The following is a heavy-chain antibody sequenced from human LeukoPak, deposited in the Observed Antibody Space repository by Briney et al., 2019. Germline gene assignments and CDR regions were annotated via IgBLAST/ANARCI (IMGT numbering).Heavy chain of an antibody. CDR3: AKSNGYGLVDI. V-gene: IGHV6-1*01. CDR1: GDIFSRNTAG. CDR2: TYYRSKLYF. J-gene: IGHJ3*02. Sequence: KPSQTLSLTCAISGDIFSRNTAGWNWIRQSPSRGLEWLGRTYYRSKLYFDFAPSVRNRITINPDTSRNQFSLKLTSVTAADTAVYYCAKSNGYGLVDIWGQGTMVTVSS. D-gene: IGHD3-10*01.